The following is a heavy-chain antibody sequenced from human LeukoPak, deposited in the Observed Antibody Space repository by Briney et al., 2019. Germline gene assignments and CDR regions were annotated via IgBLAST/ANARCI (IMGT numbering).Heavy chain of an antibody. Sequence: GGSLRLSCATSGFTFSDYYMSWIRQAPGKGLEWVSYISSSGSTIYYADSVKGRFTISRDNAKNSLYLQMNSLRAEDTAVYYCARGRYDFWSGYYGMDVWGQGTTVTVSS. J-gene: IGHJ6*02. CDR2: ISSSGSTI. V-gene: IGHV3-11*01. D-gene: IGHD3-3*01. CDR1: GFTFSDYY. CDR3: ARGRYDFWSGYYGMDV.